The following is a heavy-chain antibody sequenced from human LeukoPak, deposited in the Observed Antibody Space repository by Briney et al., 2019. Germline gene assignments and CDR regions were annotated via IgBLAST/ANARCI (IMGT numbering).Heavy chain of an antibody. CDR2: INTDGSST. CDR1: GFTFSSYW. J-gene: IGHJ4*02. V-gene: IGHV3-74*01. CDR3: ARDLNDGSYSPIN. D-gene: IGHD1-26*01. Sequence: GESLRLSCAASGFTFSSYWMHWVRHAPGKGLVWVSRINTDGSSTSYADSVKGRFTISRDNAKNTLYLQMNSLRAEDTAVYYCARDLNDGSYSPINWGQGTLVTVSS.